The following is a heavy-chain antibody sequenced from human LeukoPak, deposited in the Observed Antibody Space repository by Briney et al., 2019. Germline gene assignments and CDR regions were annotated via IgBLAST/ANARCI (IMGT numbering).Heavy chain of an antibody. D-gene: IGHD2-15*01. V-gene: IGHV3-23*01. J-gene: IGHJ6*02. Sequence: GGSLRLSCAASGFTFSNFAMSWVRQAPGKGLEWVSSVFGSGGSTYYADSVEGRFTISRDNSKNTLYLQMNSLRAEDAAVYYCAKVSRGYCRGGTCYYFYGLDVWGQGTTVTVSS. CDR3: AKVSRGYCRGGTCYYFYGLDV. CDR1: GFTFSNFA. CDR2: VFGSGGST.